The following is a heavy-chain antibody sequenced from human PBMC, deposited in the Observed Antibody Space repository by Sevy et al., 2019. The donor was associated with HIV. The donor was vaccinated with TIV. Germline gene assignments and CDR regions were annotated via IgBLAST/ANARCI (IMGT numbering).Heavy chain of an antibody. CDR3: TRAGSRWFDAFDI. J-gene: IGHJ3*02. CDR2: IKQDGSEK. Sequence: GGSLRLSCAASGFTFSSYWMSWVRQAPGKGLEWVANIKQDGSEKFYVDSVKGRFTISRDNAKNSLYLQMHSLRAEDTDVYYCTRAGSRWFDAFDIWGQGTMVTVSS. V-gene: IGHV3-7*01. D-gene: IGHD6-13*01. CDR1: GFTFSSYW.